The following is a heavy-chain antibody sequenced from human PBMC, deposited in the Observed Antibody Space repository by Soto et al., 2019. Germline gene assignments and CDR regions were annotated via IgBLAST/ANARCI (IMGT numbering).Heavy chain of an antibody. D-gene: IGHD5-12*01. CDR3: ERDQVCGYVIKPLSCYKMAV. CDR2: IIPIFGTA. CDR1: GGTFSSYA. V-gene: IGHV1-69*14. Sequence: QARLVQSGAEVTQPGSSVKVSCKASGGTFSSYAISWVRQAPVQGLEWMGGIIPIFGTANYAQKFQGRVTITGDKSKSTAFMELSSLRSEDTAVYYCERDQVCGYVIKPLSCYKMAVWGHWSTVTVSS. J-gene: IGHJ6*02.